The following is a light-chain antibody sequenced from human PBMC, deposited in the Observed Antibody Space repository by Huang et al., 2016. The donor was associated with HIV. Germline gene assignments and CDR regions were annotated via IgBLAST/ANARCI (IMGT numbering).Light chain of an antibody. CDR3: HQYGTSPYT. J-gene: IGKJ2*01. Sequence: EVLLTQSPGTLSSSPGERVTVSCRASQSLSHSFVACQQRPGQAPRLLIYAASTRASGIPDRFSGSGSGTDFTLTINRLEPSDFALYYCHQYGTSPYTFGQGTNLDVK. CDR1: QSLSHSF. CDR2: AAS. V-gene: IGKV3-20*01.